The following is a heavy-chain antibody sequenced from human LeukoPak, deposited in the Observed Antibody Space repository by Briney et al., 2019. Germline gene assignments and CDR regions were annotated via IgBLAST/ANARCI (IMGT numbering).Heavy chain of an antibody. Sequence: SETLSLTCTVSGGSISSGGYYWSWIRQHPGKGLEWIGYIYYSGSTYYNPSLKSRVTISVDTSKNQFSLKLSSVTAADTAVYYCARTYYDFWSGSSTSNEYNDYWGQGTPVTVSS. D-gene: IGHD3-3*01. CDR1: GGSISSGGYY. J-gene: IGHJ4*02. V-gene: IGHV4-31*03. CDR3: ARTYYDFWSGSSTSNEYNDY. CDR2: IYYSGST.